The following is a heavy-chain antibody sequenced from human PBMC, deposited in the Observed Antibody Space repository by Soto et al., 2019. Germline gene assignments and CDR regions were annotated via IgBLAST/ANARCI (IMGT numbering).Heavy chain of an antibody. CDR2: IYYTGTT. Sequence: SETLSLTCAVSGDSINYSYWSWIRQPPGKRLEWIGNIYYTGTTTYNPSLESRVTMSVDTSKNQFSLKLNSVDASDTAVYYCEKYRRTEAEGFTLDYWGRGTLVTVSS. V-gene: IGHV4-59*01. CDR3: EKYRRTEAEGFTLDY. J-gene: IGHJ4*02. CDR1: GDSINYSY. D-gene: IGHD6-13*01.